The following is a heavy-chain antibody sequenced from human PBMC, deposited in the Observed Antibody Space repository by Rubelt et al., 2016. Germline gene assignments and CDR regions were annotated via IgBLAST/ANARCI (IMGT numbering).Heavy chain of an antibody. V-gene: IGHV3-48*02. CDR1: GFTFSSYS. Sequence: EVQLVESGGGLVQPGGSLRLSCAASGFTFSSYSMNWVRQAPGKGLEWVSYLSSSSSTIYYADPVKGRFTISRDNANNSLYLQMNSLRDEETAVYDCATQGYCSSTSCYGAYWGQGTLVTVSS. J-gene: IGHJ4*02. CDR3: ATQGYCSSTSCYGAY. D-gene: IGHD2-2*01. CDR2: LSSSSSTI.